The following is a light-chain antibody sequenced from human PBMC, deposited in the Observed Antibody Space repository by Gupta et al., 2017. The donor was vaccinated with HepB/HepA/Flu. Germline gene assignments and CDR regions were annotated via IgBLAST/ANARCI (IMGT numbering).Light chain of an antibody. J-gene: IGKJ1*01. V-gene: IGKV1-39*01. CDR3: QQKYRTPKT. Sequence: DIQMTQSPCSLSASVGDRVTITCRASQSISSSLNWYQQRPGKAPKLLIYDATTVQSGVPSRFSGSGSGTDFRLSIGSLQPEDFVTYYCQQKYRTPKTFGQGTRVEVK. CDR1: QSISSS. CDR2: DAT.